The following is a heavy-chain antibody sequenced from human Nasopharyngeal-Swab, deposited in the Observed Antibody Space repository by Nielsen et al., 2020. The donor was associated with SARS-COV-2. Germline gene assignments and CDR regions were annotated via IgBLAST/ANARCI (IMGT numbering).Heavy chain of an antibody. CDR2: ISRTYST. D-gene: IGHD1-14*01. V-gene: IGHV3-23*01. J-gene: IGHJ4*02. CDR3: AKGTGMTYRAIDY. CDR1: GFTFSSYA. Sequence: GESLKFSCVASGFTFSSYAMNWVRQAPGKGLEWVSAISRTYSTYYADSVRGRFTVSRDNSKNTLYLQMSSLRAEDTAVYYCAKGTGMTYRAIDYWGQGTLVTASS.